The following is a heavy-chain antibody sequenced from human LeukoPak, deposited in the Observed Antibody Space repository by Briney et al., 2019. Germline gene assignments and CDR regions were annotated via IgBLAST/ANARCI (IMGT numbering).Heavy chain of an antibody. D-gene: IGHD3-10*01. CDR1: GFTFSSYS. J-gene: IGHJ4*02. CDR2: ISSSSSTI. Sequence: PGGSLRLSCAASGFTFSSYSMNWVRQAPGKGLEWVSYISSSSSTIYYADSVKGRFTISRDNAKNSLYLQMNSLRAEDTAVNYCAGRGSGSYFDYWGQGTLVTVSS. CDR3: AGRGSGSYFDY. V-gene: IGHV3-48*01.